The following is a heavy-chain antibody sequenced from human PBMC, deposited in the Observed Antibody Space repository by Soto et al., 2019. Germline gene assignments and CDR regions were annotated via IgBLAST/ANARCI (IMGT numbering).Heavy chain of an antibody. CDR3: AAGWFQVLSGGERPSYNWFDP. Sequence: SETLSLTCTVSDASVRSTSYYWGWIRQPPGKGPEWIATVYYTGTTYYNPSLKSRVAISVDTSKNQFSLKVTSVTAADTAVYYCAAGWFQVLSGGERPSYNWFDPWGQGTLVTVSS. D-gene: IGHD2-15*01. CDR2: VYYTGTT. J-gene: IGHJ5*02. V-gene: IGHV4-39*01. CDR1: DASVRSTSYY.